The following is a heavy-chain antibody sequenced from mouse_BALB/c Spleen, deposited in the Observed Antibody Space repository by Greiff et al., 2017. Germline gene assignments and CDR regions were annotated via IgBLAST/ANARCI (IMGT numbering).Heavy chain of an antibody. V-gene: IGHV6-6*02. CDR2: IRLKSNNYAT. J-gene: IGHJ4*01. D-gene: IGHD2-1*01. Sequence: DVMLVESGGGLVQPGGSMKLSCVASGFTFSNYWMNWVRQSPEKGLEWVAEIRLKSNNYATHYAESVKGRFTISRDDSKSSVYLQMNNLRAEDTGIYYCTPYGNYPYAMDYWGQGTSVTVSS. CDR3: TPYGNYPYAMDY. CDR1: GFTFSNYW.